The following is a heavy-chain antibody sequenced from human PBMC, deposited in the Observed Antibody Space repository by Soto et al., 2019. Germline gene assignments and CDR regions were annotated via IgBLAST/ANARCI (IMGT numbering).Heavy chain of an antibody. CDR2: ISGSGFKK. Sequence: PXGSLRLSCSAAGFSLENFGMRWVGQAPGKGLEWISSISGSGFKKYYADSVKGRFTISRDNSKSTVYLELNNLSAEDTAVYHWAKNQGVELVPLATVDWFDHWGQGSVVTVSS. V-gene: IGHV3-23*01. J-gene: IGHJ5*02. D-gene: IGHD1-26*01. CDR3: AKNQGVELVPLATVDWFDH. CDR1: GFSLENFG.